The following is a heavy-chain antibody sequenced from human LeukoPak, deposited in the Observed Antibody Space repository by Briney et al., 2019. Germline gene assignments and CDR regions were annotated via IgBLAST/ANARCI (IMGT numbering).Heavy chain of an antibody. CDR3: ARLALQEVGATQTYYLDY. CDR1: GGSFSNYY. Sequence: SETLSLTCAVYGGSFSNYYWSWIRQSPGKGLEWIGEITHSGSTNYNPSLKSRVTISVDTSKIQFSLKLSSVTAADTAVYYCARLALQEVGATQTYYLDYWGQGTLVTVSS. J-gene: IGHJ4*02. CDR2: ITHSGST. D-gene: IGHD1-26*01. V-gene: IGHV4-34*01.